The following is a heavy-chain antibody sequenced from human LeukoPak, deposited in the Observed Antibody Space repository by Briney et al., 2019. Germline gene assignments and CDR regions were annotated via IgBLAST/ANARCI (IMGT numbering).Heavy chain of an antibody. CDR3: ATRVLWRMLDCFDL. J-gene: IGHJ3*01. Sequence: VASVKVSCKASGYTFISYYMHWVRQAPGQGLEWMGVIKPNGGSTSYAQKFQGRVTMTGDTSTSTVYMELSSLRSEDTAVYYCATRVLWRMLDCFDLWGQGTMVTVS. CDR2: IKPNGGST. V-gene: IGHV1-46*01. CDR1: GYTFISYY. D-gene: IGHD3-16*01.